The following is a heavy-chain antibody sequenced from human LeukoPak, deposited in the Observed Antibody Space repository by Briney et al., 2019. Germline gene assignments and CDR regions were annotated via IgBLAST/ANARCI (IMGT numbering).Heavy chain of an antibody. CDR3: ARGGDGYNPGRFDAFDI. J-gene: IGHJ3*02. CDR2: IYSGGST. D-gene: IGHD5-24*01. CDR1: GFTVSSNY. Sequence: GGSLRLSCAASGFTVSSNYMSWVRQAPGKGLEWASVIYSGGSTYYADSVKGRFTISRDNSKNTLYLQMNSLRAEDTAVYYCARGGDGYNPGRFDAFDIWGQGTMVTVSS. V-gene: IGHV3-53*01.